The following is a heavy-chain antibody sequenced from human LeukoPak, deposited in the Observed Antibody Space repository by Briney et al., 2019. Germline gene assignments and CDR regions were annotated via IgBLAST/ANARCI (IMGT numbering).Heavy chain of an antibody. CDR1: GVTFSSYA. D-gene: IGHD3-22*01. V-gene: IGHV3-23*01. Sequence: GGSLRLSCAASGVTFSSYAMSWVRQAPGKGLEWVSAISGSGGSTYYADSVKGRFTISRDNSKNTLYLQMNSLRAEDTAVYYCAKAGIVVVITPNGFDYWGQGTLVTVSS. CDR3: AKAGIVVVITPNGFDY. J-gene: IGHJ4*02. CDR2: ISGSGGST.